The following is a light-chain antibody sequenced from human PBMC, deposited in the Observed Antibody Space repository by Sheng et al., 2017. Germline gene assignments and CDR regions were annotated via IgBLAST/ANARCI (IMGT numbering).Light chain of an antibody. V-gene: IGLV3-1*01. J-gene: IGLJ2*01. Sequence: SYELIQPPSVSVSPGQTASITCSGDKLGNKYVSWYQQKTGQSPVLIIYRDGKRPSGIPERFSGSNSGSTATLTISGTQAMDEADYYCQAWDSSTAVFGGGTKLTVL. CDR3: QAWDSSTAV. CDR1: KLGNKY. CDR2: RDG.